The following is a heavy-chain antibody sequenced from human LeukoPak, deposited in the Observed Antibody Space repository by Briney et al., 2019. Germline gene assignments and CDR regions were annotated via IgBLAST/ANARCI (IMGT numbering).Heavy chain of an antibody. CDR3: ARGQPGWGLDY. CDR1: GLTVSSNY. J-gene: IGHJ4*02. Sequence: GGSLRLSCAASGLTVSSNYMSWVRQAPGKGLEWVSTVYSGGTTYYADSVKGRFTISRDNSKNSLYLQMKSLRAEDTAVYYCARGQPGWGLDYWGQGTLVTVSS. V-gene: IGHV3-53*01. CDR2: VYSGGTT. D-gene: IGHD1-26*01.